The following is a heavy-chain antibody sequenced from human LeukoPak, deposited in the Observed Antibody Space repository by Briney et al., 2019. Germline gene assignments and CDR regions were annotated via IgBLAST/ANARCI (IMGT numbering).Heavy chain of an antibody. D-gene: IGHD3-22*01. CDR1: GFTFSSYA. V-gene: IGHV3-23*01. CDR2: ISGSGGST. J-gene: IGHJ4*02. Sequence: GGSLRLSCAASGFTFSSYAMSWVRQAPGKGLEWVSAISGSGGSTYYADSAKGRFAISRDNSKNTLYLQMNSLRAEDTAVYYCAKDSSEHSYYYDSSGYYLDYWGQGTLVTVSS. CDR3: AKDSSEHSYYYDSSGYYLDY.